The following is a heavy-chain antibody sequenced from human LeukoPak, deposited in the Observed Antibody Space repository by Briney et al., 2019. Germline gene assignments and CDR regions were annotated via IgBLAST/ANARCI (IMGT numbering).Heavy chain of an antibody. Sequence: ASVRVSCKASGYTFTGYYMHWVRQAPGQRLEWMGWINAGNGNTKYSQKFQGRVTITRDTSASTAYMELSSLRSDDTAVYYCARCTINRGIWFGDLGGDYWGQGTLVTVSS. V-gene: IGHV1-3*01. J-gene: IGHJ4*02. CDR3: ARCTINRGIWFGDLGGDY. CDR2: INAGNGNT. D-gene: IGHD3-10*01. CDR1: GYTFTGYY.